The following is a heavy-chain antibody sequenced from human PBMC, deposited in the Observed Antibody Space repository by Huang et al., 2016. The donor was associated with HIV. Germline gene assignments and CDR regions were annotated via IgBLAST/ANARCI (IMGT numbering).Heavy chain of an antibody. Sequence: QVQLVQSGAEVKKPGSSLKVSCKASGGSFSNHVFSWVRLGPGQGLGWRGGSIPIFGTTNYAQKFQGRVTITAAEATGTAYLELSSLRSEDTAVYFCARESNIVVVPHTIKFFDYWGQGTLVTVSS. V-gene: IGHV1-69*01. CDR2: SIPIFGTT. CDR1: GGSFSNHV. CDR3: ARESNIVVVPHTIKFFDY. D-gene: IGHD2-2*01. J-gene: IGHJ4*02.